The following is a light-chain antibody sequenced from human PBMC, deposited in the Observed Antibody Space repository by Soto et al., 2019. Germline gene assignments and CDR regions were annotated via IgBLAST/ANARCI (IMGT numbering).Light chain of an antibody. CDR2: DTS. V-gene: IGKV3-11*01. J-gene: IGKJ1*01. CDR1: QTVSSK. CDR3: HQRKSWPRT. Sequence: IVMTQSPDTPSSSPGERATLSCRASQTVSSKLAWYQHKPGQAPRLLIYDTSNRATGIPARFSGSGSGTDFTLTIRSLEPEDFAVYYCHQRKSWPRTVGQGTKVDIK.